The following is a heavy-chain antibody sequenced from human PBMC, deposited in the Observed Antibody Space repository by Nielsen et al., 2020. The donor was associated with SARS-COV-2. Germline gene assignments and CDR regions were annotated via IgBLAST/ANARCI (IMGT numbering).Heavy chain of an antibody. CDR2: IYFSGRT. CDR3: ARESSGYDHYNYGMDV. CDR1: GGSISSGGYY. Sequence: SETLSLTCTVSGGSISSGGYYWSWICHHPGKGLEWIGYIYFSGRTCYNPSLKSRVTISVDTSKNQFSLSLRSATAADTAVYYCARESSGYDHYNYGMDVWGQGTTVTVSS. V-gene: IGHV4-31*03. D-gene: IGHD5-12*01. J-gene: IGHJ6*02.